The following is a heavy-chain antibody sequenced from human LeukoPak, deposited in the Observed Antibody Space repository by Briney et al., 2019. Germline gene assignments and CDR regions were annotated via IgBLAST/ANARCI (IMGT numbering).Heavy chain of an antibody. D-gene: IGHD3-3*01. CDR2: ISSSDSTI. CDR1: GFTFSSYE. CDR3: AKTSLSDPSGHYYYMDV. J-gene: IGHJ6*03. Sequence: GGSLRLSCAASGFTFSSYEMHWVRQAPGKGLEWVSYISSSDSTIYYADSVKGRFTISRDNSQNTVSLQLNNLRIEDTALYYCAKTSLSDPSGHYYYMDVWGKGTTVTVSS. V-gene: IGHV3-48*03.